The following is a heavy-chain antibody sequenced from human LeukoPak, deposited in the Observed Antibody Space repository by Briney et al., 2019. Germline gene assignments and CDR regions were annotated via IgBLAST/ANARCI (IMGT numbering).Heavy chain of an antibody. CDR2: ISGSGGST. V-gene: IGHV3-23*01. Sequence: GGSLRLSCAASGFTFSSYAMSWVRQAPGKGLEWVSAISGSGGSTYYADSVKGRFTISRDNSKNTLYLQMNSLRAEDTAVYYCAKGALGYCSGGSCHYYFDYWGQGTLVTVSS. D-gene: IGHD2-15*01. J-gene: IGHJ4*02. CDR3: AKGALGYCSGGSCHYYFDY. CDR1: GFTFSSYA.